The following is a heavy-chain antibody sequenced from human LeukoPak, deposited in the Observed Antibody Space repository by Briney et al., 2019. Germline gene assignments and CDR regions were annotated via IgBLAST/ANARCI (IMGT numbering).Heavy chain of an antibody. CDR3: GRESSSSTFDY. J-gene: IGHJ4*02. V-gene: IGHV3-7*01. D-gene: IGHD5/OR15-5a*01. CDR1: GFTFSSYW. Sequence: GGSLRLSCAASGFTFSSYWMSWVRQAPGTGLEWVANIHQDGSEKYYVDSVKGRFTISRDNAKNSLYLQMNSQRAEDTAIYYCGRESSSSTFDYWGQGTLVTVSS. CDR2: IHQDGSEK.